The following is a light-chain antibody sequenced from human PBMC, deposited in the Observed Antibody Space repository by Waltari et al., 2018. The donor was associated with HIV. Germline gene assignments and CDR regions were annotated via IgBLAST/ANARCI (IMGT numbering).Light chain of an antibody. V-gene: IGLV2-14*01. CDR3: SSYTSSSYVV. CDR2: DVS. Sequence: SALTQPASVSGSPGQSITIPCPGTSSDVGGYNYVSWYQQHPGKAPKLMIYDVSKRPSGVSNRFSGSKSGNTASLTISGLQAEDEADYYCSSYTSSSYVVFGGGTKLTVL. J-gene: IGLJ2*01. CDR1: SSDVGGYNY.